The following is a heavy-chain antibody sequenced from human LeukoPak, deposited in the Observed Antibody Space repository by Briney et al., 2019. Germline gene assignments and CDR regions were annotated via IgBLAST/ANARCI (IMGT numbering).Heavy chain of an antibody. CDR3: ARDKVGQGYYGSGSYYNGYYYYGMDV. V-gene: IGHV1-46*01. CDR1: GYTFTSYY. D-gene: IGHD3-10*01. CDR2: INPSGGST. Sequence: ASVKVSCKASGYTFTSYYMHWVRQAPGQGLEWMGIINPSGGSTSYAQKFQGRVTMTRDTSTSTVYMELSSLRSEDTAVYYCARDKVGQGYYGSGSYYNGYYYYGMDVWGKGTTVTVSP. J-gene: IGHJ6*04.